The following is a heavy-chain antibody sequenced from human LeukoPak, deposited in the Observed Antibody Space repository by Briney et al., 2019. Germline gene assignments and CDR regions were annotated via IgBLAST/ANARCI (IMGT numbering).Heavy chain of an antibody. CDR1: GFTFSSYG. D-gene: IGHD6-13*01. Sequence: GGSLRLSCAASGFTFSSYGMHWVRQAPGKGLEWVAFIRYDGSNKYYADSVKVRFTISRDNSKNTLYLQMNSLRAEDTAVYYCAKDKGALSAAALDSWGQGTLVTVSS. V-gene: IGHV3-30*02. J-gene: IGHJ4*02. CDR3: AKDKGALSAAALDS. CDR2: IRYDGSNK.